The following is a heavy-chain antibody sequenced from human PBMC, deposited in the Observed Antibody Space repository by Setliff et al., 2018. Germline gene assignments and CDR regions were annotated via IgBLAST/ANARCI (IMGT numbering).Heavy chain of an antibody. D-gene: IGHD6-19*01. CDR2: VSTYNGDT. CDR3: ARRPIALAGYRKGAFDI. V-gene: IGHV1-18*01. CDR1: GYSFTSFS. J-gene: IGHJ3*02. Sequence: ASVKVSCKASGYSFTSFSITWVRQAPGQGLEWLGWVSTYNGDTKSAQKFRGRVNMTTDISTSTVYMELRTLRSDDTAVYYCARRPIALAGYRKGAFDIRGQGRMVT.